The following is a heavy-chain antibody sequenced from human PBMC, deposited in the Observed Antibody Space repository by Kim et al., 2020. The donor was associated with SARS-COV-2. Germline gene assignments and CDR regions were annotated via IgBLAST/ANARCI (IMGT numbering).Heavy chain of an antibody. D-gene: IGHD4-17*01. Sequence: GGSLRLSCAASGFTFSTFGMNWVRQAPGKGLEWVSSISSGSAYIYYADSLKGRFTISRDNAKKSLSLQINSLRAEDTAVYYCARDHDYGAYLLDYWGQGTLVTVSS. CDR2: ISSGSAYI. J-gene: IGHJ4*02. CDR1: GFTFSTFG. CDR3: ARDHDYGAYLLDY. V-gene: IGHV3-21*01.